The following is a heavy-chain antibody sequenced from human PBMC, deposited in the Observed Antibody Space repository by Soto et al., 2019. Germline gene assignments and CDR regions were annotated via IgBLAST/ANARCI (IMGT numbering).Heavy chain of an antibody. CDR3: VRRHGLTVDAYY. CDR1: GASIITGTYS. V-gene: IGHV4-30-2*03. J-gene: IGHJ4*02. CDR2: IYYSGSS. D-gene: IGHD2-21*02. Sequence: SETLSLTCGVSGASIITGTYSWNWIRQPPGKGLEWIGYIYYSGSSFYNPSLESRVTMSIDVSKNQFSLNLTSVTAADTAVYYCVRRHGLTVDAYYWGQGTLVTVSS.